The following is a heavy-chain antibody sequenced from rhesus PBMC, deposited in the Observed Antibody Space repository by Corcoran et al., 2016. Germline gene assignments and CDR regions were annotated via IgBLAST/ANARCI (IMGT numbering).Heavy chain of an antibody. V-gene: IGHV4S9*01. Sequence: QVQLQESGPGLVKPSETLSLTCAVPGGSISAYYYWNWIRQPPGKGLEWIGNIYGNSASTYYNPSLKSRVTISKDTSKNQFFLKLSSVTAADTAVYYCARNPGGYMSGYGLDSWGQGVVVTVSS. D-gene: IGHD2-39*01. J-gene: IGHJ6*01. CDR3: ARNPGGYMSGYGLDS. CDR1: GGSISAYYY. CDR2: IYGNSAST.